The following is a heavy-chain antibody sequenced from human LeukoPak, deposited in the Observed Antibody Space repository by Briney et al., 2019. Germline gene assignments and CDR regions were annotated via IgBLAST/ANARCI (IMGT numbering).Heavy chain of an antibody. Sequence: PSETLSLTCTVSGGSITGYYWNWIRQPAGQGLEWLGRVYSSGVGNYNPSLTGRVTMSVDTSKNQFSLKLTSLTAADTAVYYCAREEFLHEIDSSGYFVYWGQGTLVTVSS. V-gene: IGHV4-4*07. CDR2: VYSSGVG. D-gene: IGHD3-22*01. CDR1: GGSITGYY. CDR3: AREEFLHEIDSSGYFVY. J-gene: IGHJ4*02.